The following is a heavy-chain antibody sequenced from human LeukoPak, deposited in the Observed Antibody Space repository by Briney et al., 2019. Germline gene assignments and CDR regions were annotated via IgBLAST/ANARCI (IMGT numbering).Heavy chain of an antibody. V-gene: IGHV3-23*01. CDR3: AKGYYDYVWGSYYFDY. CDR2: ITASGGTT. CDR1: GFTFNNYA. D-gene: IGHD3-16*01. J-gene: IGHJ4*02. Sequence: GGSLRLSCAASGFTFNNYAMSWVRQAPGKGLEWVSVITASGGTTYYADSVKGRFTISRDNSKSTLYLQMNSLRAEDTAVYYCAKGYYDYVWGSYYFDYWGQGTLVTVSS.